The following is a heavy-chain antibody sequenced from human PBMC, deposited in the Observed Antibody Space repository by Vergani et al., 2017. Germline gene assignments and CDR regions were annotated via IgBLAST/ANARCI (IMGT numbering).Heavy chain of an antibody. Sequence: QVQLVQSGAAVKKPGASVKLSCKSSGYIFNSYYIHWVRQAPGQGLEWMGLLDPRGGPPTYAEKFEGRVTLTSDTSTSTFYMELRSLRSDDTAVYYCAREDDILTGYYRWGQGTLVTVSS. CDR3: AREDDILTGYYR. V-gene: IGHV1-46*02. J-gene: IGHJ4*02. CDR2: LDPRGGPP. D-gene: IGHD3-9*01. CDR1: GYIFNSYY.